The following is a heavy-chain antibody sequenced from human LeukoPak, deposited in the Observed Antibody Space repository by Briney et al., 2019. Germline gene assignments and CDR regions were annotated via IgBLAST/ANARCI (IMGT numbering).Heavy chain of an antibody. Sequence: EPSETLSLTCTVSGGSISSGGYSWSWIRQHPGKGLEWIGYIYYSGSTYYNPSLKSRVTISVDTSKNQFSLKLSSVTAADTAVYYCARVGRVSTGPWGQGTLVTVSS. CDR3: ARVGRVSTGP. J-gene: IGHJ5*02. D-gene: IGHD5-24*01. CDR1: GGSISSGGYS. CDR2: IYYSGST. V-gene: IGHV4-31*03.